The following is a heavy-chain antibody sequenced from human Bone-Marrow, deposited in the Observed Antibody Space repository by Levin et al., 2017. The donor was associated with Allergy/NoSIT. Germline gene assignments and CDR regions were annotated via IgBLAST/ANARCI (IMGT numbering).Heavy chain of an antibody. CDR2: INTNTGKP. Sequence: GESLKISCKASGYTFTNYAMNWVRQAPGQGLEWMGWINTNTGKPTYAQGFTGRYVFSLDTSVNTAYLQISSLKAEDTAVFYCARDLYDYIWGSYRYFDYWGQGTLVTVSS. CDR1: GYTFTNYA. V-gene: IGHV7-4-1*02. CDR3: ARDLYDYIWGSYRYFDY. D-gene: IGHD3-16*02. J-gene: IGHJ4*02.